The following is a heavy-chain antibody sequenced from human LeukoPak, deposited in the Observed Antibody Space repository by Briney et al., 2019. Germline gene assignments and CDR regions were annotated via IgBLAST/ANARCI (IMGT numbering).Heavy chain of an antibody. J-gene: IGHJ4*02. V-gene: IGHV3-30*18. CDR2: ISYDGSNK. CDR1: GFTFSSYG. CDR3: AKSRGLGPHPDSSGYYLGY. Sequence: GGSLRLSCAASGFTFSSYGMHWVRQAPGKGLEWVAVISYDGSNKYYADSVKGRFTISRDNSKNTLYLQMNSLRAEDTAVYYCAKSRGLGPHPDSSGYYLGYWGQGTLVTVSS. D-gene: IGHD3-22*01.